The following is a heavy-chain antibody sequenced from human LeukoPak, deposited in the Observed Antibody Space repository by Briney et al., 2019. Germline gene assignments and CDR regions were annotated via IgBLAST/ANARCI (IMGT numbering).Heavy chain of an antibody. J-gene: IGHJ4*02. CDR2: IIPIFGTA. V-gene: IGHV1-69*13. D-gene: IGHD6-13*01. Sequence: ASVKVSCKASGGTFTSYAISWVRQAPGQGLEWMGGIIPIFGTANYAQKFQGRVTITADESTSTAYMELSSLRSEDTAVYYCARGGRLRYSSSWYNFDYWGKGIMVTVA. CDR1: GGTFTSYA. CDR3: ARGGRLRYSSSWYNFDY.